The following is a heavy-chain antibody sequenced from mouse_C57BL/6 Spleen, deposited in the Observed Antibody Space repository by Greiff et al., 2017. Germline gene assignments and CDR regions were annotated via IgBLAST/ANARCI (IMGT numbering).Heavy chain of an antibody. V-gene: IGHV1-64*01. D-gene: IGHD1-1*01. Sequence: VKLQQPGAELVKPGASVKLSCKASGYTFTSYWMHWVKQRPGQGLEWIGMIHPNSGSTNYNEKFKSKATLTVDKSSSTAYMQLSSLTSEDSAVYYCARDYGSRYYYAMDYWGQGTSVTVSS. CDR1: GYTFTSYW. CDR3: ARDYGSRYYYAMDY. CDR2: IHPNSGST. J-gene: IGHJ4*01.